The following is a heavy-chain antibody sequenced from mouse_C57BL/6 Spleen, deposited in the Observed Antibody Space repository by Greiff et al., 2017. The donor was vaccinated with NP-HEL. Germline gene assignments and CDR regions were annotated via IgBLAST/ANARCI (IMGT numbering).Heavy chain of an antibody. D-gene: IGHD1-1*01. J-gene: IGHJ1*03. V-gene: IGHV1-19*01. Sequence: VQLQQSGPVLVKPGASVKMSCKASGYTFTDYYMNWVKQSHGKSLEWIGVINPYNGGTSYNQQFKGKATLTVDKSSSTAYMELNSLTSEDSAVYYCARKDYYGSSSYWYFDVWGTGTTVTVSS. CDR2: INPYNGGT. CDR1: GYTFTDYY. CDR3: ARKDYYGSSSYWYFDV.